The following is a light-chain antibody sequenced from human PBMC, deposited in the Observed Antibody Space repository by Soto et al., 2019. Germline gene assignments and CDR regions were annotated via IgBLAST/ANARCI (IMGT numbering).Light chain of an antibody. V-gene: IGLV2-14*01. CDR2: EVS. Sequence: QSALTQPASVSVSPGQSITISCTGTSSDVGGYNYVSWYQQHPGKAPKLMIYEVSNQPSGVSNRFSGSKSGNTASLTISGLQAEDEADYYCSSYTSSSTRVFGGGTKLTVL. J-gene: IGLJ3*02. CDR1: SSDVGGYNY. CDR3: SSYTSSSTRV.